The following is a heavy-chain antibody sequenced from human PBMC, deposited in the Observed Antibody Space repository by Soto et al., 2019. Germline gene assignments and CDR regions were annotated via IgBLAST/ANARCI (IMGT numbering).Heavy chain of an antibody. V-gene: IGHV5-51*01. Sequence: PWESLQISCKGSGYSFTSYWIGWVRQVSGKGLEWMGIIYPGDSDTRYSPSFQGQVTISADKSISTAYLQWSSLKASDTAMYYCARVPDYDFWGDPWGQGTRVTVSS. CDR3: ARVPDYDFWGDP. J-gene: IGHJ5*02. CDR2: IYPGDSDT. D-gene: IGHD3-3*01. CDR1: GYSFTSYW.